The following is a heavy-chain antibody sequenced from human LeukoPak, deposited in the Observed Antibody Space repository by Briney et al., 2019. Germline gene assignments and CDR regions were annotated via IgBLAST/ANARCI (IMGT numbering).Heavy chain of an antibody. J-gene: IGHJ5*02. V-gene: IGHV1-69*06. CDR1: GGTFSSYA. CDR3: ARVGDSGDYVGRRVSWFDP. Sequence: GASVKVSCKASGGTFSSYAISWVRQAPGQGLEWMGGIIPIFGTANYAQKFQGRVTITADKSTSTAYMELSSLRSDDTAVYYCARVGDSGDYVGRRVSWFDPWGQGTLVTVSS. D-gene: IGHD4-17*01. CDR2: IIPIFGTA.